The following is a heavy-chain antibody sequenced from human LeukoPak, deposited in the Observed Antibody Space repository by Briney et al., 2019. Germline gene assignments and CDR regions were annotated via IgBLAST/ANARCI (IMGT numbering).Heavy chain of an antibody. CDR2: ISHSGST. Sequence: SETLSLTCTVSGGSISSSYWSWIRQPPGKGLEWIGYISHSGSTNYNPSLKSRVTISVDTSKNQFSLKLSSMTAADAAVYYCARDGSYYTYWGQGTLVTVSS. D-gene: IGHD1-26*01. CDR1: GGSISSSY. V-gene: IGHV4-59*01. J-gene: IGHJ4*02. CDR3: ARDGSYYTY.